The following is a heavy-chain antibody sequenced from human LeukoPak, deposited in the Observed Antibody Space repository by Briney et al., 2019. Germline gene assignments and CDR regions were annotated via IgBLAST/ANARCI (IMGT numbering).Heavy chain of an antibody. CDR3: VKDTRVRGVPYYGMDV. Sequence: GGSLRLSCSASGFTFSSYAMHWVRQAPGKGLEYVSAISSNGGSTYYADSVKGRFTISRDNSKNTLYLQMSSLRAEDTTVYYCVKDTRVRGVPYYGMDVWGKGTTVTVSS. CDR1: GFTFSSYA. CDR2: ISSNGGST. D-gene: IGHD3-10*01. V-gene: IGHV3-64D*06. J-gene: IGHJ6*04.